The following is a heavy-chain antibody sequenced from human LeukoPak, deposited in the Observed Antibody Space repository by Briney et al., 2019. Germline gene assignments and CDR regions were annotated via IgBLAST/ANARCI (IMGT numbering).Heavy chain of an antibody. CDR2: IIPIFGTA. D-gene: IGHD5-18*01. J-gene: IGHJ4*02. CDR1: GGTFSSYA. V-gene: IGHV1-69*13. CDR3: AQGFFSGYGYGWYFDY. Sequence: SVKVSCKASGGTFSSYAISWVRQAPGQGLEWMGGIIPIFGTANYAQKFQGRVTITADESTSTAYMELSSLRSEDTAVYYCAQGFFSGYGYGWYFDYWGQGTLVTVSS.